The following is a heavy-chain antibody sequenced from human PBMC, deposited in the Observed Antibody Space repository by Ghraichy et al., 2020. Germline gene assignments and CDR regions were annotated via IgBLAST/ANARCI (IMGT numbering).Heavy chain of an antibody. Sequence: GSLRLSCAASGFTVSNNYMSWVRQAPGKGLEWVSVIYSGGSTYYADSVKGRFTISRDNSKNTLYLQMNSLRAEDTAVYYCASRYYYDSSGYYGYWGQGTLVTVSS. V-gene: IGHV3-53*01. D-gene: IGHD3-22*01. CDR3: ASRYYYDSSGYYGY. J-gene: IGHJ4*02. CDR2: IYSGGST. CDR1: GFTVSNNY.